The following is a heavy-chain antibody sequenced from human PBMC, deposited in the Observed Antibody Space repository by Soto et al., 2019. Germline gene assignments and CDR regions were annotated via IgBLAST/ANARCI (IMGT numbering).Heavy chain of an antibody. V-gene: IGHV4-39*01. J-gene: IGHJ4*02. CDR2: VYYGGRT. CDR1: GDSISSSTYY. D-gene: IGHD3-10*01. Sequence: QMQLQESGPGLVKPSETLSLTCTVSGDSISSSTYYWGWIRQPPGKGLEWIGSVYYGGRTYYNPSLKSRITISVDTSKNQFSLKMNSVTAADTAVYYCARHGWFGELSPFGYWGQGTLVTVSS. CDR3: ARHGWFGELSPFGY.